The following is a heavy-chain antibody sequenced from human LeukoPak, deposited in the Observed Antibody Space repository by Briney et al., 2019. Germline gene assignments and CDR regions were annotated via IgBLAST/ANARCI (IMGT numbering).Heavy chain of an antibody. V-gene: IGHV3-49*04. CDR2: IRSKAYGGTT. Sequence: GGSLRLSCTASGFTFGDYAMSWVRQAPGKGLEWVSFIRSKAYGGTTEYAASVKGRFAISRDDSKSIAYLQMNSLKTEDTAVYYCRGDSSGYYSDYGMDVWGQGTTVTVSS. CDR3: RGDSSGYYSDYGMDV. J-gene: IGHJ6*02. CDR1: GFTFGDYA. D-gene: IGHD3-22*01.